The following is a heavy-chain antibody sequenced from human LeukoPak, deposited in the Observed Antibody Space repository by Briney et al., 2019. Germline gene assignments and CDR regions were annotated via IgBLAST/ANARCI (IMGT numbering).Heavy chain of an antibody. CDR3: ARRGITMVRGVRHY. V-gene: IGHV4-34*01. CDR2: INHSGST. D-gene: IGHD3-10*01. Sequence: SETLSLTCAVYGGSFSVYYWSWIRQPPGKGLEWIGEINHSGSTNYNPSLKSRVTISVDTSKNQFSLKLSSVTAADTAVYYCARRGITMVRGVRHYWGQGTLVTVSS. J-gene: IGHJ4*02. CDR1: GGSFSVYY.